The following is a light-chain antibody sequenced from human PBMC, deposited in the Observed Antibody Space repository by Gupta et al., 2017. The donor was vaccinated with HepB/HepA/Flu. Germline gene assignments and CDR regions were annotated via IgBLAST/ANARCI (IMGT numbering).Light chain of an antibody. CDR2: RNN. V-gene: IGLV1-47*01. Sequence: QSVVTQPLSASGTPGQRVTISCSGSSSNIGSNYVYWYQQLPGTAPKLLISRNNQRPSGVPDRFSGSKSGTSASLAISGLRSEDEADYYCAAWDDSLRGVVFGGGTKLTVL. J-gene: IGLJ2*01. CDR3: AAWDDSLRGVV. CDR1: SSNIGSNY.